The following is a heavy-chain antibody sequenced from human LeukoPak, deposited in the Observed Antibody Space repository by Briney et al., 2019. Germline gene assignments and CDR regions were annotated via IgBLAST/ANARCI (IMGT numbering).Heavy chain of an antibody. J-gene: IGHJ4*02. V-gene: IGHV3-64*02. CDR1: GFAFSRSG. Sequence: PGGSLRLSCVASGFAFSRSGMNWVRQAPGKGLEYVSGISVNGDSTYYADFVKGRFTISRDNSRNTLNLQMGSLRAEDTAVYYCARIGPGSHFDHWGQGTLVTVSS. CDR2: ISVNGDST. D-gene: IGHD1-26*01. CDR3: ARIGPGSHFDH.